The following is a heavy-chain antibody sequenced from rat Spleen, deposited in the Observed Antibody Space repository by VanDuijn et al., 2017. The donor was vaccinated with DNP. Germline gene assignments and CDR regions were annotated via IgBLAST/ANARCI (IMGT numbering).Heavy chain of an antibody. J-gene: IGHJ2*01. CDR3: ASHTYYGYNFFVY. CDR2: IHAADGNT. D-gene: IGHD1-9*01. Sequence: EVQLVESGGGLVQPGRSLKLSCAASGFTFSAYYMAWVRQAPAKGLEWVACIHAADGNTYYRDSVKGRFTMSRDNAKSTLYLQMNSLRSEDTATYYCASHTYYGYNFFVYWGQGVMVTVSS. CDR1: GFTFSAYY. V-gene: IGHV5-25*01.